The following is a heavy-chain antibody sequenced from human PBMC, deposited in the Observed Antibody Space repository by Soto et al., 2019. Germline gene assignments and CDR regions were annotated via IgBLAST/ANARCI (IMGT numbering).Heavy chain of an antibody. CDR1: GYTFTSYA. D-gene: IGHD3-22*01. J-gene: IGHJ4*02. V-gene: IGHV1-3*01. CDR3: ARAYDSSGYYYPIDY. CDR2: INAGNGNT. Sequence: PSVKVSCKASGYTFTSYAMHWVRQAPGQRLEWMGWINAGNGNTKYSQKFQGRVTITRDTSASTAYMELSSLRSEDTAVYYCARAYDSSGYYYPIDYWGQGTLVTVSS.